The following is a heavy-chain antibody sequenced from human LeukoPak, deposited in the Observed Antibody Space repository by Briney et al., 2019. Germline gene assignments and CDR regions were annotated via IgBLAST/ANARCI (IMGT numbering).Heavy chain of an antibody. Sequence: ASVKVSCKASGYTFTSYGISWVRQAPGQGLEWMGWISAYNGNTNYAQKLQGRVTMTTDTSRSTAYMELRSLRSDDTAVYYCARGRVNYDYVWGSYRSRSYFDYWGQGTLVTVSS. V-gene: IGHV1-18*01. CDR3: ARGRVNYDYVWGSYRSRSYFDY. CDR2: ISAYNGNT. D-gene: IGHD3-16*02. CDR1: GYTFTSYG. J-gene: IGHJ4*02.